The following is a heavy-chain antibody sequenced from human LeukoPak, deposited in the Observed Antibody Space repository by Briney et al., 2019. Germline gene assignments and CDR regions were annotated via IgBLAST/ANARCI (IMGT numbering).Heavy chain of an antibody. CDR2: MNQDGSEK. V-gene: IGHV3-7*01. Sequence: GGSLRLSCAASGFTFSSYWMTWVRQAPGKGLVWVANMNQDGSEKYYVDSVKGRFTISRDNTRNSLYLQMNSLRAGDTAVYYCARGTMIGYSFDYWGQGTLVTVSS. CDR1: GFTFSSYW. D-gene: IGHD3-22*01. J-gene: IGHJ4*02. CDR3: ARGTMIGYSFDY.